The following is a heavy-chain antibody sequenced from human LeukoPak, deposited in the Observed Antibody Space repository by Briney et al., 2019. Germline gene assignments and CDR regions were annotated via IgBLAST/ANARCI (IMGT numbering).Heavy chain of an antibody. D-gene: IGHD6-19*01. V-gene: IGHV4-31*03. Sequence: SETLSLTCTVSGGSISSGGYYWSWIRQHPGKGLEWIGYIYYSGSTYYNPSLKSRVTISVDTSKNQLSLKLSSVTAADTAVYYCASRGIAVAAGSDYWGQGTLVTVSS. CDR3: ASRGIAVAAGSDY. CDR1: GGSISSGGYY. CDR2: IYYSGST. J-gene: IGHJ4*02.